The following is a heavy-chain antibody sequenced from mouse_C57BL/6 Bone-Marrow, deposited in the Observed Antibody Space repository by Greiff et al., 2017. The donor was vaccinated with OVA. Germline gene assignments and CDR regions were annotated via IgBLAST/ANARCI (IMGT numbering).Heavy chain of an antibody. Sequence: VQVVESGPGLVAPSQSLSITCTVSGFSLTSYAISWVRQPPGKGLEWLGVIWTGGGTNYNSALKSRLSISKDNSKSQVFLKMNSLQTDDTARYYCARNYYGSSYEGYFDYWGQGTTLTVSS. D-gene: IGHD1-1*01. J-gene: IGHJ2*01. CDR1: GFSLTSYA. CDR3: ARNYYGSSYEGYFDY. CDR2: IWTGGGT. V-gene: IGHV2-9-1*01.